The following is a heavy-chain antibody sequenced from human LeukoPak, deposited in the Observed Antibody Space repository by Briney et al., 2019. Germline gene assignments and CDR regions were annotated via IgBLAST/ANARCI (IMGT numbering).Heavy chain of an antibody. J-gene: IGHJ4*02. Sequence: SVTVSCKASGGTFSSYAISWVRQAPGQGLEWMGRIIPIFGTANYAQKFQGRVTITADKSTSTAYMELSSLRSEDTAVYYCARELSGYDGDYWGQGTLVTVSS. CDR2: IIPIFGTA. CDR1: GGTFSSYA. D-gene: IGHD5-12*01. CDR3: ARELSGYDGDY. V-gene: IGHV1-69*06.